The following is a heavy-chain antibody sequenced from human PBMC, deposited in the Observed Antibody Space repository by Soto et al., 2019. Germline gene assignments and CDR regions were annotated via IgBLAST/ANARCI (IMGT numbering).Heavy chain of an antibody. D-gene: IGHD2-2*01. CDR1: GGTFSSYT. CDR2: LIPIFGAA. CDR3: ARAPNSSTYLGVPY. Sequence: QVQLVQSGAEVKKPGSSVKVSCKASGGTFSSYTIGWVRQAPGQGLEWMGQLIPIFGAAKYAPKFQGRVTLTADESTSTVYMVLRRLTSDDTGVYYCARAPNSSTYLGVPYWVQGTLVTVSS. V-gene: IGHV1-69*12. J-gene: IGHJ4*02.